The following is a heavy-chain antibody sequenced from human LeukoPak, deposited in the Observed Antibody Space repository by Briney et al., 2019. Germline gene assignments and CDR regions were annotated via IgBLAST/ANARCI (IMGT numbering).Heavy chain of an antibody. J-gene: IGHJ4*02. D-gene: IGHD2-8*01. CDR3: TRVVNGGHFDY. V-gene: IGHV4-59*01. Sequence: PSETLSLTCSVSGASINNYCWTWIRQPPGKGLEWIGYVYHTGASGYHPSLKSRVAMSLDTSKNQVSLNLRSVTAADTAVYFCTRVVNGGHFDYWGQGTLVTVSS. CDR1: GASINNYC. CDR2: VYHTGAS.